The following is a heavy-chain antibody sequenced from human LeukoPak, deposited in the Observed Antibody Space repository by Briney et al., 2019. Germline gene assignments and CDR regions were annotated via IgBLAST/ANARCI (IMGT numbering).Heavy chain of an antibody. CDR2: INYSGSS. CDR3: ARDLPPVPYCGGDCSPSH. Sequence: PSETLTLTCTVSGGSISSSSYYWGWIRQPPGKGLVGIGSINYSGSSYYNPSLNRRVTICVNTSNKQFPQMLSPVTAAATAVYYCARDLPPVPYCGGDCSPSHWGQGTLVTVSS. D-gene: IGHD2-21*02. CDR1: GGSISSSSYY. J-gene: IGHJ4*02. V-gene: IGHV4-39*02.